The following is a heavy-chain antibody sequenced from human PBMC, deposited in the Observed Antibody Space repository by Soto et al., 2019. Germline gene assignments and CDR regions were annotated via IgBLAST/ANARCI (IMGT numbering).Heavy chain of an antibody. Sequence: SGGSLRLSCAASGFTFRSYAMSWVRQPPGKGLKWVSAISGSGGSTYYADSVKGRFTISRDNSKNTLYLKINSLRAEDTVVYYCAKILRFLEWPDLDYWGQGTLVTVSS. CDR1: GFTFRSYA. CDR3: AKILRFLEWPDLDY. CDR2: ISGSGGST. D-gene: IGHD3-3*01. V-gene: IGHV3-23*01. J-gene: IGHJ4*02.